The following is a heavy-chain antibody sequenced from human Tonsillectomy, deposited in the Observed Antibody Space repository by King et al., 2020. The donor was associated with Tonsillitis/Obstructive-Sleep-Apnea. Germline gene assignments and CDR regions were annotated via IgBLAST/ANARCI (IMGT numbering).Heavy chain of an antibody. Sequence: VQLVQSGSELKKPGASVKVSCKASGDTFSSYAMNWVRQAPGQGLEWMGWFNSNTGNPTYAQDFTGRFAFSLDTSGTTAYLQISSLKPEDTAVYYCASGSSSYTWGQGTLVTVSS. CDR3: ASGSSSYT. CDR1: GDTFSSYA. D-gene: IGHD6-13*01. V-gene: IGHV7-4-1*02. J-gene: IGHJ5*02. CDR2: FNSNTGNP.